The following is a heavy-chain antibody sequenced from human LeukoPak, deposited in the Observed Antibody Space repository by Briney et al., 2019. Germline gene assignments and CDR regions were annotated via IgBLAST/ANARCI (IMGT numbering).Heavy chain of an antibody. CDR2: ISWNSGSI. CDR1: GPTFEDYA. D-gene: IGHD2-21*02. J-gene: IGHJ4*02. CDR3: AKDCGGDCYSLDY. V-gene: IGHV3-9*01. Sequence: SLRLSCAASGPTFEDYAMRWVRQAPGKGLEWVSGISWNSGSIGYADSVKGRFTISRDNAKNSLYLQMNSLRAEDTALCHCAKDCGGDCYSLDYWGQGTLVTVSS.